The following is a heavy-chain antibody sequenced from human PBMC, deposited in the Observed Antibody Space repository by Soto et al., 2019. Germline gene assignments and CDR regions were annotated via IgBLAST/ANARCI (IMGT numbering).Heavy chain of an antibody. D-gene: IGHD1-1*01. CDR1: GYTFTSYG. Sequence: QVQLVQSGAEVKKPGASVKVSCKASGYTFTSYGITWVRQAPGQGLEWMGWISAYNGNTNYAQKLQGRVTMTTDTSTSTAYMELRSLRSADTAVYYCARGTAGTTRSYYYSGMDVWGQGTTVTVSS. V-gene: IGHV1-18*01. J-gene: IGHJ6*02. CDR2: ISAYNGNT. CDR3: ARGTAGTTRSYYYSGMDV.